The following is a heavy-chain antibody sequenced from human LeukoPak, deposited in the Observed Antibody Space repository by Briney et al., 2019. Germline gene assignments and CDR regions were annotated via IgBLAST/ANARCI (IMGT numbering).Heavy chain of an antibody. CDR3: ARGDGPIDY. Sequence: GSLRLSCAASGFTFSSYNMNWVHQAPGKGLEWVSSISSGTSYIYYADSVKGRFTISRDNAKNSLYLQMNSLRAEDTALYYCARGDGPIDYWGQGTLVTVSS. CDR2: ISSGTSYI. CDR1: GFTFSSYN. V-gene: IGHV3-21*01. J-gene: IGHJ4*02.